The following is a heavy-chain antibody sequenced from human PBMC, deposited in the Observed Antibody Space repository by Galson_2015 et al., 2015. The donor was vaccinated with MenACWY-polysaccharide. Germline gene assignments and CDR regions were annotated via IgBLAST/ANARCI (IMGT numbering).Heavy chain of an antibody. J-gene: IGHJ2*01. CDR2: IYPGDSDT. Sequence: QSGAEVKRPGESLKISCKGSGYTFTRYWIGWVRQMPGKGLEWMGIIYPGDSDTRYSPSFQGQVTISADKSISTAYLQWSSLKAPDTAIYYCARRGAATAYWYFDLWGRGTQVIVSS. CDR3: ARRGAATAYWYFDL. V-gene: IGHV5-51*03. CDR1: GYTFTRYW. D-gene: IGHD1-1*01.